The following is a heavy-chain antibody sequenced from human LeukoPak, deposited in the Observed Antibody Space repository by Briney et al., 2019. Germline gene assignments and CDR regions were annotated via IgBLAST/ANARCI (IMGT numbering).Heavy chain of an antibody. CDR3: AREQYGSDDALDV. D-gene: IGHD4-17*01. V-gene: IGHV3-33*01. Sequence: GRSLRLSCAESGFTFSSNGMHWVRQAPGKGLEWVAVIWYDGSNKYYADSVKGRFTISRDNSKNTLYLQMNSLRAEDTAVYYCAREQYGSDDALDVWGQGTSHTVSS. CDR2: IWYDGSNK. J-gene: IGHJ3*01. CDR1: GFTFSSNG.